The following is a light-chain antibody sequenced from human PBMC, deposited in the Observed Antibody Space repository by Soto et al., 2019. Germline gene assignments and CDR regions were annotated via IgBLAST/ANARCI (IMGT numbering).Light chain of an antibody. CDR3: HQSSSTPLT. CDR1: QSVFNH. V-gene: IGKV1-39*01. Sequence: DVQMTQSPSSLSESVGDSVTITCRAGQSVFNHLSWFQQRPGKGPKLLIYDASSLHAGVPSRFSGSGYGTDFTLTISTVQPEDSAIYYCHQSSSTPLTFGGGTRVELK. J-gene: IGKJ4*01. CDR2: DAS.